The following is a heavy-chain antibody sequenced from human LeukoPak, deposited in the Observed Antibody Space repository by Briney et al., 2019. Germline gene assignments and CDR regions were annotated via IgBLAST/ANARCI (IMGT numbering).Heavy chain of an antibody. Sequence: GGSLRLSCAASGFAFSTYGMHWVRQAPGKGLEWVAVMSHEGSNINYADSVKGRFTISRDNSKNTLYLQMNSLRVEDTALYYCAKKFPGASENLPDCWGQGTLVIVSS. D-gene: IGHD7-27*01. CDR3: AKKFPGASENLPDC. J-gene: IGHJ4*02. CDR2: MSHEGSNI. V-gene: IGHV3-30*18. CDR1: GFAFSTYG.